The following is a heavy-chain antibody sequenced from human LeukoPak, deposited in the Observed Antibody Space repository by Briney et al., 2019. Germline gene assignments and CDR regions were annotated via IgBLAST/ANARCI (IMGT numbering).Heavy chain of an antibody. Sequence: SETLSLTCTVSGGFISSYYWSWIRQPPGKGLEWIGYIYYSGSTNYNPSLKSRVTISVDTSKNQFSLKLSSVTAADTAVYYCARGWDSSGQDYWGQGTLVSVSS. CDR1: GGFISSYY. J-gene: IGHJ4*02. V-gene: IGHV4-59*01. D-gene: IGHD6-19*01. CDR3: ARGWDSSGQDY. CDR2: IYYSGST.